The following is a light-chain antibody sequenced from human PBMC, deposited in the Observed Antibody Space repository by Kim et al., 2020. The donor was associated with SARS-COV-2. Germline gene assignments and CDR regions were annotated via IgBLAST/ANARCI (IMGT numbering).Light chain of an antibody. CDR3: QQTHSLPLT. Sequence: SSIGDRVSMTCGASRGISAYLNWYQQKPGKAPKLLISSASDVRSGVPSRFSGGRSGTEFTLAINGLQLEDFATYFWQQTHSLPLTFGAGTKVDIK. CDR2: SAS. V-gene: IGKV1-39*01. CDR1: RGISAY. J-gene: IGKJ4*01.